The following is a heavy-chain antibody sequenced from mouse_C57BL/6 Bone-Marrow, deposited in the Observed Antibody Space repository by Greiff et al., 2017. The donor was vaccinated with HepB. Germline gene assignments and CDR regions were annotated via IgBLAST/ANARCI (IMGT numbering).Heavy chain of an antibody. CDR2: INYDGSST. V-gene: IGHV5-16*01. CDR1: GFTFSDYY. CDR3: ARVTVVAPTVYCDY. D-gene: IGHD1-1*01. Sequence: EVKLMESAGGLVQPGSSMKLSCTASGFTFSDYYMAWVRQVPEKGLEWVANINYDGSSTYYLDSLKSRFIISRANAKNILYLQMNSLKSEDTATYYCARVTVVAPTVYCDYWGQGTTLTVSS. J-gene: IGHJ2*01.